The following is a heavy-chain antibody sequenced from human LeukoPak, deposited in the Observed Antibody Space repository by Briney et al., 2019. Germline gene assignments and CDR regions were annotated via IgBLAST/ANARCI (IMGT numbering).Heavy chain of an antibody. CDR2: ITSGGGFK. CDR1: GFPFSDFH. Sequence: GGSLRLSCVGAGFPFSDFHMSWIRQAPGKGLEWVSYITSGGGFKYYADSVKGRFSISRDDSKNSVFLQMNSLRVEDTAVYYCARVRPGSSGSYFRTSWGQGTLVTVSS. CDR3: ARVRPGSSGSYFRTS. V-gene: IGHV3-11*04. D-gene: IGHD3-10*01. J-gene: IGHJ4*02.